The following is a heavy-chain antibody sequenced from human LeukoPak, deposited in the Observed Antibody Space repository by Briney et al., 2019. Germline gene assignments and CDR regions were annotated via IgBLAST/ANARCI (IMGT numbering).Heavy chain of an antibody. D-gene: IGHD4-17*01. CDR3: ARPPDSSDYGAAFDF. CDR2: IDDIVTS. CDR1: GYSITSGYF. V-gene: IGHV4-38-2*01. Sequence: SETLSLTCGVSGYSITSGYFWGWVRQPPGRGLGWLGCIDDIVTSYYNPLLKSRFTLSVDTSKNQCFLKWSSWTSADTAVYYCARPPDSSDYGAAFDFWGQGTLVTVSS. J-gene: IGHJ4*02.